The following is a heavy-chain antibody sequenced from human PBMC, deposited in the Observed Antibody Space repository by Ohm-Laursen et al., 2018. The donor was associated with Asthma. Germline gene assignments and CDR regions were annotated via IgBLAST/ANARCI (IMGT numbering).Heavy chain of an antibody. CDR1: GYTFTGYY. D-gene: IGHD2-2*01. J-gene: IGHJ4*02. CDR3: ARDPPPSCSSSINCYFIDY. Sequence: SVKVSCKASGYTFTGYYMHWVRQAPGQGLEWMGRINPNSGGTNYAQKFQGRVTMTRDTSISTAYMELSRLRSDDTAVYYCARDPPPSCSSSINCYFIDYWGQGTLVTVSS. V-gene: IGHV1-2*06. CDR2: INPNSGGT.